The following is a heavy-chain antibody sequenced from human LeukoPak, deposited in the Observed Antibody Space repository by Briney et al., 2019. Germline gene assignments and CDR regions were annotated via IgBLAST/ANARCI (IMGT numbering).Heavy chain of an antibody. V-gene: IGHV4-59*08. CDR3: ARGYSSSSGRPDY. Sequence: PSETLSLTCTVSSGSISSYYWGWIRQPPGKGLEWIGYIYYSGSTNYNPSLKSRVTISVDTSKKQFSLKLSSVTAADTAVYYCARGYSSSSGRPDYWGQGTQVTVSS. CDR2: IYYSGST. D-gene: IGHD6-6*01. CDR1: SGSISSYY. J-gene: IGHJ4*02.